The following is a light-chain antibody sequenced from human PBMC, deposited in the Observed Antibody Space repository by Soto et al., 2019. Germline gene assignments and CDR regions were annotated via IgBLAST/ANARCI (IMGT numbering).Light chain of an antibody. Sequence: DIQMTQSPSTLSASVGDRVTITCRASQSSSSWLAWYQQKPGKAPKLLIYDASSLESGVPSRFSGSGSGTEFTLTSSSLQPDDFSTYYCQQYNSYSYTFGQGTKLEIK. CDR1: QSSSSW. CDR3: QQYNSYSYT. V-gene: IGKV1-5*01. CDR2: DAS. J-gene: IGKJ2*01.